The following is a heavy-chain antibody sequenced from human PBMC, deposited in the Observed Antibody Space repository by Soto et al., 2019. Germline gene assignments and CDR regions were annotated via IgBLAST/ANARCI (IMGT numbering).Heavy chain of an antibody. CDR2: IYYSGST. CDR1: GGSISSGGYY. Sequence: QVQLQESGPGLVKPSQTLSLTCTVSGGSISSGGYYWSWIRQHPGKGLEWIGYIYYSGSTYYNPSRKSRVTISVDTSKNQFSLKLSSVTAADTAVYYCARDSPQYCSGGSCPPVAIDPWGQGTLVTVSS. J-gene: IGHJ5*02. V-gene: IGHV4-31*03. D-gene: IGHD2-15*01. CDR3: ARDSPQYCSGGSCPPVAIDP.